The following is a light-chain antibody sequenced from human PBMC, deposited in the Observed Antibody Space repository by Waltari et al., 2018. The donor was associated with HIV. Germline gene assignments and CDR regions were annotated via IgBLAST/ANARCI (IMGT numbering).Light chain of an antibody. CDR1: RSDAGGYNS. J-gene: IGLJ2*01. V-gene: IGLV2-14*01. Sequence: QSALTQPASVSGSPGQSITISCTGTRSDAGGYNSVSWYQHHPGKAPKLLIYEVSNRPSGVSNRFSGSKSGNTASLIISGLQAEDEADYYCSSYTSSSTLAVFGGGTKLTVL. CDR3: SSYTSSSTLAV. CDR2: EVS.